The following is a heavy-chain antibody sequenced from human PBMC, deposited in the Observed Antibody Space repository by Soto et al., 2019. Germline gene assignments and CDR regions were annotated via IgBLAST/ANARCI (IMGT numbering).Heavy chain of an antibody. J-gene: IGHJ4*02. Sequence: QVQLQESGPGLVKPSQTLSLTCSVSGDSISRYGFYWSWIRQRPGKGLEWIGYISYSGNPYFNPSLRSRATISIDTSKNQYSLRLSSVTDADTAVYYCATRGITLYHFDSWGQGTRVTVSS. V-gene: IGHV4-31*03. D-gene: IGHD3-10*01. CDR3: ATRGITLYHFDS. CDR2: ISYSGNP. CDR1: GDSISRYGFY.